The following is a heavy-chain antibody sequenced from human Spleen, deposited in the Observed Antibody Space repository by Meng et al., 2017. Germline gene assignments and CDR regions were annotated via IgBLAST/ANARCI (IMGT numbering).Heavy chain of an antibody. D-gene: IGHD3-22*01. CDR3: ARVYYYDSSGSYTFDI. J-gene: IGHJ3*02. V-gene: IGHV1-69*02. CDR1: GGTFSSYT. CDR2: IIPIPGIA. Sequence: SSVKVSCQASGGTFSSYTISWVRQAPGQGLEWMGRIIPIPGIANYAQKFQGRVTITADKSTSTAYMELSSLRSEDTAVYYCARVYYYDSSGSYTFDIWGQGTMVTVSS.